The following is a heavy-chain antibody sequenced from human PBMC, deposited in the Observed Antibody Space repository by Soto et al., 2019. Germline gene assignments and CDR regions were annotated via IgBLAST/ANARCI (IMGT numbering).Heavy chain of an antibody. J-gene: IGHJ6*02. D-gene: IGHD4-17*01. CDR3: ARTGSTQTYYYYYGMDG. CDR2: IYYSGST. V-gene: IGHV4-39*01. CDR1: GGSISSSSYY. Sequence: SETLSLTCTVSGGSISSSSYYWGWIRQPPGKGLEWIGSIYYSGSTYYNPSLKSRVTISVDTSKNQFSLKLSSVTAADTAVYYCARTGSTQTYYYYYGMDGWAQRTTVTVSS.